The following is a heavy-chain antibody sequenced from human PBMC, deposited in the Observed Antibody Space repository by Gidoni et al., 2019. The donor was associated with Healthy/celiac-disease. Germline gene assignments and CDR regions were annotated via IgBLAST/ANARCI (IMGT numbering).Heavy chain of an antibody. V-gene: IGHV3-11*05. CDR3: ARGGSPGSQYAGFDY. CDR1: GFTFSYYY. J-gene: IGHJ4*02. Sequence: QVQLVESGGGLVKPGGSLRLSCTASGFTFSYYYMSWFRQAPGKGLAWVSYISSSSSYTNYADSVKGRFTISRDNAKNSLYLQMNSLRAEDTAVYYCARGGSPGSQYAGFDYWGQGTLVTVSS. D-gene: IGHD1-26*01. CDR2: ISSSSSYT.